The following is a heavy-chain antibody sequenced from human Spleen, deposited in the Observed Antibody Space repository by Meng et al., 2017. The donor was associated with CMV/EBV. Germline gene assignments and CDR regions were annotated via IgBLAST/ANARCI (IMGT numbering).Heavy chain of an antibody. CDR2: IYWHGDT. D-gene: IGHD3-22*01. CDR3: AHSVDYYYDVTDSHARTYFRH. V-gene: IGHV2-5*01. Sequence: SALGVGWLRQPPAKALEWLAFIYWHGDTLSSPSLKSRLTVTKDTSTDQVVLTMTNMDRVDTATYFCAHSVDYYYDVTDSHARTYFRHWGQGTLVTVSS. CDR1: SALG. J-gene: IGHJ1*01.